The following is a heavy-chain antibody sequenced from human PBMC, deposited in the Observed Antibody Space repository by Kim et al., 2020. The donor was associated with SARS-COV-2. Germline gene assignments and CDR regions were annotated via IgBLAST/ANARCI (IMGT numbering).Heavy chain of an antibody. Sequence: LSLTCAASGFTFSSYAMSWVRQAPGKGLEWVSAISGSGGSTYYADSVKGRFTISRDNSKNTLYLQMNSLRAEDTAVYYCAKPGYSSSSDAFDIWGQGTMVTVSS. D-gene: IGHD6-13*01. CDR3: AKPGYSSSSDAFDI. V-gene: IGHV3-23*01. CDR2: ISGSGGST. CDR1: GFTFSSYA. J-gene: IGHJ3*02.